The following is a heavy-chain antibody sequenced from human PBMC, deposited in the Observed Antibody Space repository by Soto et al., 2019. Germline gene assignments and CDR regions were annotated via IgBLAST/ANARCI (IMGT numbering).Heavy chain of an antibody. D-gene: IGHD6-19*01. CDR1: GGTFSSYA. CDR2: IIPIFGTA. Sequence: ASVKVSCKASGGTFSSYAISWVPQAPGQGLEWMGGIIPIFGTANYAQKFQGRVTITADESTSTAYMELSSLRSEDTAVYYCARCPTPPYSSGWPYFDYWGQGXLVTVYS. J-gene: IGHJ4*02. V-gene: IGHV1-69*13. CDR3: ARCPTPPYSSGWPYFDY.